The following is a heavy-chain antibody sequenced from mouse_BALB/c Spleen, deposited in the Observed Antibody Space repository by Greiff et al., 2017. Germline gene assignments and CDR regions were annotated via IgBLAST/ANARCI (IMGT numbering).Heavy chain of an antibody. CDR1: GYSITSDYA. CDR3: ARGGGD. Sequence: EVQLQQSGPGLVKPSQSLSLTCTVTGYSITSDYAWNWIRQFPGNPLEWMGYISYSGSTSYNPSLKSRISITRDTSKNQFFLQLNSVTTEDTATYYCARGGGDWGQGTTLTVSS. CDR2: ISYSGST. J-gene: IGHJ2*01. V-gene: IGHV3-2*02.